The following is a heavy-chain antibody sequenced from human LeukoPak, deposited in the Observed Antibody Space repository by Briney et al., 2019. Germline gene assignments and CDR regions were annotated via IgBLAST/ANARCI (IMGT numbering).Heavy chain of an antibody. D-gene: IGHD2-8*01. J-gene: IGHJ4*02. CDR1: GGSISSSSYY. V-gene: IGHV4-39*07. CDR2: IYYSGST. Sequence: SETLSLTCTVSGGSISSSSYYWGWIRQPPGKGLEWIGSIYYSGSTYYNPSLKSRVTISVDTSKNQFSLKLSSVTAADTVVYYCARGVRWSIVLYYFDYWGQGTLVTVSS. CDR3: ARGVRWSIVLYYFDY.